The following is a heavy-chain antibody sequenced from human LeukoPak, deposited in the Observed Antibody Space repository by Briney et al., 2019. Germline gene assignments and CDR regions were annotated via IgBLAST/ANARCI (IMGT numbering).Heavy chain of an antibody. CDR2: IYYSGST. Sequence: PSQTLPLTCTVSGGSLSSGDYYWSWIRRPPGKGLEWIGYIYYSGSTYYNPSLKSRVTISVDTSKNQFSLKLSSVTAADTAVYYCAREEPAARVGYWGQGTLVTVSS. CDR3: AREEPAARVGY. V-gene: IGHV4-30-4*08. D-gene: IGHD2-2*01. J-gene: IGHJ4*02. CDR1: GGSLSSGDYY.